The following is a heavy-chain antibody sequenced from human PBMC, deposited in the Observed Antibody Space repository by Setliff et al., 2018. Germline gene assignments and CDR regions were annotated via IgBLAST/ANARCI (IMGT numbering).Heavy chain of an antibody. CDR1: GYSFTVFG. J-gene: IGHJ6*03. CDR2: ISPYYGST. V-gene: IGHV1-18*01. Sequence: ASVKVSCKTSGYSFTVFGISWVRQAPGQGLEWMGWISPYYGSTNYAQRFRGRVTITADESTTTAYLELSSLRSEDTAVYYCARVRDCSGGICHRGFHHYMDVWGKGTTVTVSS. D-gene: IGHD2-15*01. CDR3: ARVRDCSGGICHRGFHHYMDV.